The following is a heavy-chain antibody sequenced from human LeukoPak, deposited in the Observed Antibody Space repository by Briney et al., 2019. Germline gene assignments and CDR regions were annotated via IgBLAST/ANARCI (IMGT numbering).Heavy chain of an antibody. CDR3: ARQKWEQQGRDYYFNGLDV. CDR1: IGSISSSKW. J-gene: IGHJ6*02. V-gene: IGHV4-4*02. D-gene: IGHD1/OR15-1a*01. Sequence: SETLSLTCSVPIGSISSSKWWSWVRQSPVKGLEWTGEIYLYGTTNSNPSFTSRVTMSVDRSRNQFSLKLTSVTAADTAVYYCARQKWEQQGRDYYFNGLDVWGPGTTVIVSS. CDR2: IYLYGTT.